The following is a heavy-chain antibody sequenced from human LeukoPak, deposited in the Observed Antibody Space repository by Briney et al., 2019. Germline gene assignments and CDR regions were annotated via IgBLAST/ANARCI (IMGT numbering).Heavy chain of an antibody. V-gene: IGHV3-23*01. CDR1: GFTFSSSA. CDR2: ISGSGGST. Sequence: GGSLRLSCAASGFTFSSSAMSWVRQAPRKGLEGVSAISGSGGSTYYADSVKGRFTISRDNSKNTLYLQMNSLRAEDTAVYYCAKPLRASSHYYGMDVWGQGTTVTVSS. J-gene: IGHJ6*02. CDR3: AKPLRASSHYYGMDV.